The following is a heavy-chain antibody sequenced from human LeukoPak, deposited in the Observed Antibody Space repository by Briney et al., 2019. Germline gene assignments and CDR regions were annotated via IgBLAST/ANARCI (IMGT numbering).Heavy chain of an antibody. Sequence: GGSLRLSCAASGFTFSSHWMHWVRQAPGKGLVWVPFINNDGRGTRYADSVKGRFTISRDNAKNTVYLQMNRLRAEDTAMYYCARGGQGAVDYWGPGTLVTVS. CDR1: GFTFSSHW. J-gene: IGHJ4*02. CDR3: ARGGQGAVDY. D-gene: IGHD3-16*01. V-gene: IGHV3-74*01. CDR2: INNDGRGT.